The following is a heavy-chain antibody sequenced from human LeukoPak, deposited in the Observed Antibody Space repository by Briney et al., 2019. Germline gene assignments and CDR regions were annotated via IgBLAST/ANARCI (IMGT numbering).Heavy chain of an antibody. Sequence: SETLSLTCTVSGGSISSSSYYWGWIRQPPGKGLEWIGSIYYSGSTYYNPSLKSRVTISVDTSKNQFSLKLSSVTAADTAVYYCARGPNLFYYDSIKDPFFAYWGQGALVTVSS. J-gene: IGHJ4*02. D-gene: IGHD3-22*01. V-gene: IGHV4-39*01. CDR1: GGSISSSSYY. CDR3: ARGPNLFYYDSIKDPFFAY. CDR2: IYYSGST.